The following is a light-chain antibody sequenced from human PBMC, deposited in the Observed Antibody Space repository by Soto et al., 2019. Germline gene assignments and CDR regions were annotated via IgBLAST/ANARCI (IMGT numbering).Light chain of an antibody. V-gene: IGKV3-15*01. CDR2: GAS. CDR1: QSVSRN. J-gene: IGKJ1*01. Sequence: EIVMTQSPATLSVSPGERATLSCRASQSVSRNLAWYQQKPGQAPRLVIYGASTRATGIPVRFSGSGSGTEFTLTISSLQSEDFAVYYCQQYNNRPTWTFGQGTKVEIK. CDR3: QQYNNRPTWT.